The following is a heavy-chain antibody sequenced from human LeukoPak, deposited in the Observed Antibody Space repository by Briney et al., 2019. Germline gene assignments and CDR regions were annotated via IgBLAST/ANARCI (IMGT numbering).Heavy chain of an antibody. CDR2: TSGSGGST. V-gene: IGHV3-23*01. D-gene: IGHD3-22*01. CDR1: GFTFSSYG. CDR3: AKNTMIVVVTIDY. J-gene: IGHJ4*02. Sequence: PGGSLRLSCAASGFTFSSYGMHWVRQAPGKGLEWVSATSGSGGSTYYADSVKGRFTISRDNSKNTLYLQMNSLRAEDTAVYYCAKNTMIVVVTIDYWGQGTLVTVSS.